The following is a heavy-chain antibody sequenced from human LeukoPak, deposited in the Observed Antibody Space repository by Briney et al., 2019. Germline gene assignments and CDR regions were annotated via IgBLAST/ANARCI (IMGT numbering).Heavy chain of an antibody. D-gene: IGHD2-21*02. CDR2: INPSGGST. Sequence: ASVKVSCKASGYTFTSYYMHWVRQAPGQGLEWMGIINPSGGSTSYAQKFQGRVTMTRDMSTSTVYMELSSLRSEDTAVYYCARGGGLPPYYYYYMDVWGKGTTVTVSS. J-gene: IGHJ6*03. V-gene: IGHV1-46*01. CDR3: ARGGGLPPYYYYYMDV. CDR1: GYTFTSYY.